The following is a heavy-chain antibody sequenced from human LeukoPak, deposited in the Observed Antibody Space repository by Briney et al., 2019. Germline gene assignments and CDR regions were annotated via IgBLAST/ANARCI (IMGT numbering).Heavy chain of an antibody. J-gene: IGHJ4*02. V-gene: IGHV1-2*02. CDR3: ARVSSGSYKEDC. CDR2: INPNSGGT. CDR1: GYTFTGYY. D-gene: IGHD3-10*01. Sequence: ASVKVSCKASGYTFTGYYMHWVRQAPGQGLEWMGWINPNSGGTNYAQKFQGRVTMTRDASISTAYMELSRLRSDDTAVYYCARVSSGSYKEDCWGQGTLVTVSS.